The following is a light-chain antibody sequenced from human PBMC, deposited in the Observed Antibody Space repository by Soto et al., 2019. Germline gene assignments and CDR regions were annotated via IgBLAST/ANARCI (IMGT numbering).Light chain of an antibody. Sequence: DIQMTQSPSTLSGTVGDRVTITCRASQSISSYLNWYQQKPGKAPKLLIYAASSLQSGVPSRFSGRGSGTHFTLTISSLQPEDIATYYCQQYNSFLWTFGQGTKVDI. CDR3: QQYNSFLWT. CDR2: AAS. J-gene: IGKJ1*01. CDR1: QSISSY. V-gene: IGKV1-39*01.